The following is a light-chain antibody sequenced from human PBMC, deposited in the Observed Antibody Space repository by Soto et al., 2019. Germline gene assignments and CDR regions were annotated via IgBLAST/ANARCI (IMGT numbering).Light chain of an antibody. J-gene: IGKJ5*01. Sequence: EIVLTQSPGTLSLSPGERATLSCRASQTVSSSFLAWYQQTPGQAPRLLIYDASNRATGIPARFSGSGSGTDFTLTISSLEPEDFAVYYCQQRSNWPPITFGQGTRLETK. CDR1: QTVSSSF. V-gene: IGKV3D-20*02. CDR2: DAS. CDR3: QQRSNWPPIT.